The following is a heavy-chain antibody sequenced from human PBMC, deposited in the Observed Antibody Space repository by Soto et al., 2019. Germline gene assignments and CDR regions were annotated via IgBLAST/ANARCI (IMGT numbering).Heavy chain of an antibody. CDR2: INAGNGNT. V-gene: IGHV1-3*05. CDR1: GYTLTSYA. Sequence: QVQLVQSGAEEKKPGASVKVSCKASGYTLTSYAMTWVRQAPGQRLEWMGWINAGNGNTKYSQKFQGRVTITRDTPASTAYMELSRLRSEDTAGYYWARDTMIAPAYWGQGTLVTVA. D-gene: IGHD3-22*01. CDR3: ARDTMIAPAY. J-gene: IGHJ4*02.